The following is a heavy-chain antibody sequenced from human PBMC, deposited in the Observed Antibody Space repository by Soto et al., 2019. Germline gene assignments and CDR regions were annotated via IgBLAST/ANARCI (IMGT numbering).Heavy chain of an antibody. V-gene: IGHV3-30-3*01. CDR2: ISYDGSNK. Sequence: QVQLVESGGGVVQPGRSLRLSCAASGFTFSSYAMHWVRQAPGKGLEWVAVISYDGSNKYYADSVKGRFTISRDNSKNTLYLQMNSLRAEDTAVYYCARDRGGTASDFDYWGQETLVIVSS. CDR1: GFTFSSYA. D-gene: IGHD1-1*01. CDR3: ARDRGGTASDFDY. J-gene: IGHJ4*02.